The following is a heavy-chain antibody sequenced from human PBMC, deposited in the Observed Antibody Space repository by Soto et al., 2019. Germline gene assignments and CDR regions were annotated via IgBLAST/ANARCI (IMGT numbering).Heavy chain of an antibody. J-gene: IGHJ4*02. CDR1: GGTFSSYT. CDR2: IIPILGIA. V-gene: IGHV1-69*04. CDR3: ARDPHGGTNELDY. Sequence: SVKVSCKASGGTFSSYTISWVRQAPGQGLEWMGRIIPILGIANYAQKFQGRVTITADKSTSTAYMELSSLRSEDTAVYYCARDPHGGTNELDYWGQGTLVTVSS. D-gene: IGHD2-8*01.